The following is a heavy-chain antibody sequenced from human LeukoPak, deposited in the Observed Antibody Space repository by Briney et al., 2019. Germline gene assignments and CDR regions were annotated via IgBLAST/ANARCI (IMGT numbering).Heavy chain of an antibody. Sequence: QSGGSLRLSCAASGSTFSSYAMSWVRQAPGKGLAWVSTISGGSGSTYCADSVKGRFTISRDNSKNTLYLQMNSLRDEDTAVYYCAKHRFESGGYHSTDWGQGTLVTVSS. CDR1: GSTFSSYA. CDR2: ISGGSGST. J-gene: IGHJ4*02. D-gene: IGHD3-22*01. V-gene: IGHV3-23*01. CDR3: AKHRFESGGYHSTD.